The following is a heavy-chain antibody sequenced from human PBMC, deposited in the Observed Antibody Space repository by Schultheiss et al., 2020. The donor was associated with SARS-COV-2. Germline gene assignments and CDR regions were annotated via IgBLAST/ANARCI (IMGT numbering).Heavy chain of an antibody. CDR1: GGSFSGYY. Sequence: SETLSLTCAVYGGSFSGYYWSWIRQPPGKGLEWIGEINHSGSTNYNPSLKSRVTISVDTSKNQFSLKLSSVTAADTAVYYCARCQMNYYDSSGYFDYWGQGTLVTVSS. CDR3: ARCQMNYYDSSGYFDY. D-gene: IGHD3-22*01. J-gene: IGHJ4*02. CDR2: INHSGST. V-gene: IGHV4-34*01.